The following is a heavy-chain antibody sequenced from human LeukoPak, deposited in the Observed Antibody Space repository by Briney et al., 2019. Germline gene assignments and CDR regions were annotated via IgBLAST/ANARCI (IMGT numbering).Heavy chain of an antibody. CDR1: GYTFTSYY. J-gene: IGHJ4*02. V-gene: IGHV1-46*01. CDR2: INPSGGST. Sequence: ASVKVSCKASGYTFTSYYMHWVRQAPGQVLEWMGIINPSGGSTNYAQRFQGRVTMTRDTSTSTVYMELSSLRSEDTAVYYCARVVYIVATFDYWGQGTLVTVSS. D-gene: IGHD5-12*01. CDR3: ARVVYIVATFDY.